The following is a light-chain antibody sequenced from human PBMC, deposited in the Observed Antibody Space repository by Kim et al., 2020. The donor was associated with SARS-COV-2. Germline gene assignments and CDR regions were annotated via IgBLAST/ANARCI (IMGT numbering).Light chain of an antibody. V-gene: IGLV1-47*01. J-gene: IGLJ3*02. CDR2: STD. CDR3: ATWDDSLSAWV. CDR1: SSNIGSSY. Sequence: GQRVTLSCSGTSSNIGSSYGHWYQQLPGTAPKLLVYSTDRRPSGVPDRFSGSKSDTSASLAISGLQSEDEADYFCATWDDSLSAWVFGGGTRLTVL.